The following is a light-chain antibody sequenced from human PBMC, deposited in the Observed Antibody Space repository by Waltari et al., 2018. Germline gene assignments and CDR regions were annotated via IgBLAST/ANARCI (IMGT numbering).Light chain of an antibody. CDR2: EVN. J-gene: IGLJ1*01. CDR1: VSDVGLYDY. Sequence: QSALTQPPSASRSPGQSVTISCTGTVSDVGLYDYVSWYQHHPGKAPKLLIYEVNKRPAGVRDPFSGSKSGNTASLTVSGLQADDEADYYCSSFAGNNDFVFGTGTKVTVL. CDR3: SSFAGNNDFV. V-gene: IGLV2-8*02.